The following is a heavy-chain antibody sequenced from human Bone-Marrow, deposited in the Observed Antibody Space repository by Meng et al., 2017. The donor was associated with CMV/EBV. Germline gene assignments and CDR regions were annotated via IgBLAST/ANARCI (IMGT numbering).Heavy chain of an antibody. D-gene: IGHD1-26*01. J-gene: IGHJ4*02. V-gene: IGHV3-23*01. CDR2: ISASGGTT. CDR1: GFTFSTYA. Sequence: EVQLLEYGGGLVQPWGYLRLSCSVSGFTFSTYAMSWVRQAPGKRLEWVSSISASGGTTFYADSVKGRFTISRDNSKNMLYLQMNSLRAEDTAIYYCANGTSYYENWGQGTLVTVSS. CDR3: ANGTSYYEN.